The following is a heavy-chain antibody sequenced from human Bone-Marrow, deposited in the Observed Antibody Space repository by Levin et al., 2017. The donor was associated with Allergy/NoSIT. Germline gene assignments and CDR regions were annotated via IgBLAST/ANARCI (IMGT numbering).Heavy chain of an antibody. CDR1: GFTFDFYA. J-gene: IGHJ4*02. CDR2: ITDSGAST. D-gene: IGHD5-18*01. CDR3: ARESSYVYFDH. Sequence: AGESLKISCAGSGFTFDFYAMSWVRQAPGKGLEWVSVITDSGASTHYGDSVKGRFTISRDNSKNTLYLQMNSLRADDTAVYYCARESSYVYFDHWGQGTLVTVSS. V-gene: IGHV3-23*01.